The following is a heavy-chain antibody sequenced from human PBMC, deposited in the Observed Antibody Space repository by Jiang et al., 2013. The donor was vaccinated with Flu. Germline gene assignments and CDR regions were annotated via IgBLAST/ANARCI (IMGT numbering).Heavy chain of an antibody. CDR1: GYTYTSFG. Sequence: GAEVKKPGASVKVSCKASGYTYTSFGISWVRQAPGQGLEWMGWISAYNGNTNYAQKLKGRVTMTTDTSTSTAYMELRSLRSDDTAVYYCASAPTYYYGSGSDHSDAFDIWGQGTMVTVSS. V-gene: IGHV1-18*01. J-gene: IGHJ3*02. D-gene: IGHD3-10*01. CDR3: ASAPTYYYGSGSDHSDAFDI. CDR2: ISAYNGNT.